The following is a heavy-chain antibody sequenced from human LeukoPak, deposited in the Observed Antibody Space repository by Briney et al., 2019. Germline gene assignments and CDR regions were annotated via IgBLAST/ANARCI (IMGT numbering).Heavy chain of an antibody. CDR3: VKVET. CDR1: GFTFSTSG. Sequence: AGGSLRLSCVASGFTFSTSGMHWVRQPPGKGLDWVAFIRNDGNKYNYAKSVKGRFTISRANSKNTLYLQMGRLSAEDTAVYYCVKVETWGHRTLVTVSS. D-gene: IGHD5-24*01. V-gene: IGHV3-30*02. J-gene: IGHJ4*01. CDR2: IRNDGNKY.